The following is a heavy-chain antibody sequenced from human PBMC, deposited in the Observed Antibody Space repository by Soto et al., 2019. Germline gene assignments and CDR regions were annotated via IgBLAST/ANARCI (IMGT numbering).Heavy chain of an antibody. J-gene: IGHJ4*02. CDR1: GSIFRGYG. V-gene: IGHV3-11*01. D-gene: IGHD5-18*01. Sequence: GGSLRLSCAASGSIFRGYGMHWVRQAPGKGLEWISYISSSGSVIYYADSVKGRFTISRDNAKNSLYLQMNSLRAEDTVVYYCAKDPRPRGYSYGLEVYWGQGTLVTVSS. CDR2: ISSSGSVI. CDR3: AKDPRPRGYSYGLEVY.